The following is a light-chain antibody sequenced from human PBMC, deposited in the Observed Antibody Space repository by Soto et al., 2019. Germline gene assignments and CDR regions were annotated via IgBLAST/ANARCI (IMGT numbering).Light chain of an antibody. V-gene: IGKV4-1*01. CDR1: QSVLYSSNNKNY. CDR2: WAS. Sequence: DIVMTQSPDSLAVSLGERATINCMSSQSVLYSSNNKNYLAWYQQKPGQPPKLLIYWASTRESGVPDRFSGSGSRTDYTLTISSLQTEDVAIYYCQQYYSPPPTFGPGTKLDIK. CDR3: QQYYSPPPT. J-gene: IGKJ3*01.